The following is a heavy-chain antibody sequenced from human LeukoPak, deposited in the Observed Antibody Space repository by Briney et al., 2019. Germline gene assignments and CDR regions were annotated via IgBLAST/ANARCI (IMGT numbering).Heavy chain of an antibody. J-gene: IGHJ4*02. CDR1: GFTVRSNC. V-gene: IGHV3-53*01. Sequence: SGGSLRLSCVASGFTVRSNCMTWVRQAPGKGLEWVSVIYSDGSTYYSDSVKGRFTISRDNSENTLYLQMNSLRAEDTAVYYCAGAIGSIWYEFDYWGQGTLVTVSS. CDR2: IYSDGST. D-gene: IGHD6-13*01. CDR3: AGAIGSIWYEFDY.